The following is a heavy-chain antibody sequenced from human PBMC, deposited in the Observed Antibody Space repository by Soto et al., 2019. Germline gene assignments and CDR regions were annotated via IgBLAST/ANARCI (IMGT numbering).Heavy chain of an antibody. D-gene: IGHD3-22*01. Sequence: GGSLRLSCAASGFTFRSYGMHWVRQAPGKGLEWVAVISYDGTNKYYADSVKGRFTISRDNSKNTLYLQMNSLRPEDRAVYHCAKDGILDSSGHYYYFDYWGQGTLVTVSS. CDR1: GFTFRSYG. CDR2: ISYDGTNK. J-gene: IGHJ4*02. V-gene: IGHV3-30*18. CDR3: AKDGILDSSGHYYYFDY.